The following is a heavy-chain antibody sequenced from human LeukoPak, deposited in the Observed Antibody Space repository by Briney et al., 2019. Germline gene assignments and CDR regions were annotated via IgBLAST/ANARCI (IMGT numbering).Heavy chain of an antibody. Sequence: SETLSLTCAVYGGSFSGYYWSWIRQPPGKGLEWIGEINHSGSTNYNPSLKSRVTISVDTSKNQFSLKLSSVTAADTAVCYCRSLNDYGDYDAFDIWGQGTMVTVSS. CDR2: INHSGST. CDR1: GGSFSGYY. V-gene: IGHV4-34*01. D-gene: IGHD4-17*01. CDR3: RSLNDYGDYDAFDI. J-gene: IGHJ3*02.